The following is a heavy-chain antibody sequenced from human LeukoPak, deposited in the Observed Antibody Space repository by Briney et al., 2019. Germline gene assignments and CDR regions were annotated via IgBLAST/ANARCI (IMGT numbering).Heavy chain of an antibody. Sequence: SVKVSCKASGGTFSSYAISWVRQAPGQGLEWMGGIIPIFGTANYAQKFQGRVTITADESTSTAYMELGSLRSEDTAVYYCARDKMATITAYYYYYMDVWGKGTTVTVSS. CDR1: GGTFSSYA. CDR3: ARDKMATITAYYYYYMDV. CDR2: IIPIFGTA. J-gene: IGHJ6*03. D-gene: IGHD5-24*01. V-gene: IGHV1-69*13.